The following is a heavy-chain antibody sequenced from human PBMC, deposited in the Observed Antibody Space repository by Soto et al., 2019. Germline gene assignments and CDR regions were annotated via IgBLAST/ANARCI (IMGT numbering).Heavy chain of an antibody. CDR2: ISYDGSNK. D-gene: IGHD3-22*01. V-gene: IGHV3-30*18. CDR1: GFTFSSYG. CDR3: AKNGPIVVVISDLDY. Sequence: GGSLRLSCAASGFTFSSYGMHWVRQAPGKGLEWVAVISYDGSNKYYADSVKGRFTISRDNSKNTLYLQMNSLRAEDTAVYYCAKNGPIVVVISDLDYWGQGTLVTVSS. J-gene: IGHJ4*02.